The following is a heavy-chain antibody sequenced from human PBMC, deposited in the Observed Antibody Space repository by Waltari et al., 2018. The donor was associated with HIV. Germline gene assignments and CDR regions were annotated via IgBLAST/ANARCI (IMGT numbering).Heavy chain of an antibody. V-gene: IGHV3-48*03. CDR2: ISVSGSTL. D-gene: IGHD2-21*02. Sequence: EVQLVESGGGAVQPGGSLRLSCVASRFTFSNYEMNWVRQAPAKDLEWNSYISVSGSTLYYSDSVKGRFTISRYNAKNSLYLRMNYLTAEDTAIYYCARDGHHGVTKRGNAFDLWGQGTMVTVSP. J-gene: IGHJ3*01. CDR3: ARDGHHGVTKRGNAFDL. CDR1: RFTFSNYE.